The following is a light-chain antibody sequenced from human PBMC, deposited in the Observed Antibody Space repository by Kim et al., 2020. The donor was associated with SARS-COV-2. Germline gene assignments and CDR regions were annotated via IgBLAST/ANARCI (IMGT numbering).Light chain of an antibody. V-gene: IGKV3-15*01. Sequence: EIVMTQSPATLSVSPGERATLSCRASQSISSNLAWYQQKPGQAPRLLIYGASTRATGTPSRFSGSGSGTEFTLTISSLQSEDFAVYSCQQYNKWPYTFGQGTKLEI. CDR2: GAS. J-gene: IGKJ2*01. CDR3: QQYNKWPYT. CDR1: QSISSN.